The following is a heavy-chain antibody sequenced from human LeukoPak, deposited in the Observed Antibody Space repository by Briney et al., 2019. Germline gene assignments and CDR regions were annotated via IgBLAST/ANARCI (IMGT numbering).Heavy chain of an antibody. CDR2: ISSGAEVT. CDR1: GFTFSNYA. Sequence: PGGSLRLSCAASGFTFSNYAMIWVRQVPGKGLEWVSSISSGAEVTYYADSVKGRFTISRDNSKSKLFMQMNSLRAEDTAVYYCVKDLGARGGGASLEYWGQGTLVTVSS. D-gene: IGHD3-16*01. CDR3: VKDLGARGGGASLEY. V-gene: IGHV3-23*01. J-gene: IGHJ4*02.